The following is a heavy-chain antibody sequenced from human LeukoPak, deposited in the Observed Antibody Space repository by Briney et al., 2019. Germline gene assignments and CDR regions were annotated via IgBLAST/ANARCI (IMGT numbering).Heavy chain of an antibody. V-gene: IGHV3-23*01. CDR1: GFTFSSYA. CDR2: ISGSGGNT. Sequence: GGSLRLSCAASGFTFSSYAMSWVRQAPGKGLEWVSAISGSGGNTYYADSVKGRFTISRDNSKNTLFLQMDSLRADDTAKYFCAKSARGSGWFYYFDSWGQGTLVTVSS. CDR3: AKSARGSGWFYYFDS. D-gene: IGHD6-19*01. J-gene: IGHJ4*02.